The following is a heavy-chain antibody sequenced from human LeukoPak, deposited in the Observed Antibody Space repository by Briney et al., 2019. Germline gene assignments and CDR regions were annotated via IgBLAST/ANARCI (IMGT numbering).Heavy chain of an antibody. J-gene: IGHJ4*02. CDR2: IQQDGGQK. V-gene: IGHV3-7*01. CDR3: AAGSGWLIDY. D-gene: IGHD6-19*01. CDR1: GFTFSSYS. Sequence: PGGSLRLSCAASGFTFSSYSMNWVRQAPGKGLEWVANIQQDGGQKYYVDSVKGRFTISRDNAKNSLYLQINSLRAEDTAVYYCAAGSGWLIDYWGQGTLVTVSS.